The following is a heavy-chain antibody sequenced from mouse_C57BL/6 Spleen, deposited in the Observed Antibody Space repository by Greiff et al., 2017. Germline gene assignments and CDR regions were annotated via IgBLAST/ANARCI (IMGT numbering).Heavy chain of an antibody. J-gene: IGHJ2*01. V-gene: IGHV1-64*01. Sequence: VQLQQSGAELVKPGASVKLSCKASGYTFTSYWMHWVKQRPGQGLEWIGMIHPNSGSTNYNEKFKSKATLTVDKSSSTAYMQLSSLTSEDSAVYYCARWAPITTVVATDYWGQGTTLTVSS. D-gene: IGHD1-1*01. CDR2: IHPNSGST. CDR3: ARWAPITTVVATDY. CDR1: GYTFTSYW.